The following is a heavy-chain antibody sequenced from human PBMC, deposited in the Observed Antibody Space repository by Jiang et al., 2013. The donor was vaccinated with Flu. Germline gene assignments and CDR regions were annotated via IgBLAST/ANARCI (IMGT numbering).Heavy chain of an antibody. V-gene: IGHV1-18*01. CDR1: TFSRFG. J-gene: IGHJ1*01. CDR3: AKIPYSGSYLDKYLQN. Sequence: TFSRFGISWVRQAPGQGLEWMGWISAYNGNTNYVQKSQDRVIMTTDTSTDTAYMELRGLRLDDTAVYYCAKIPYSGSYLDKYLQNWGQGTLVTVSS. CDR2: ISAYNGNT. D-gene: IGHD1-26*01.